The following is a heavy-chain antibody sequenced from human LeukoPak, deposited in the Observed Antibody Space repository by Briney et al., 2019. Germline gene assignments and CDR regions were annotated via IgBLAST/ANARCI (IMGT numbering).Heavy chain of an antibody. CDR2: IYWDDDK. J-gene: IGHJ4*02. CDR3: AHRRGIAVAGPSDY. Sequence: SGPTLVKPTQPLTLTCTFSGFSLSTSGVGVGWIRQPPGKALEWLALIYWDDDKRYSPSLKSRLTITKDTSKNQVVLTMTNMDPVDTATYYCAHRRGIAVAGPSDYWGQGTLVTVSS. CDR1: GFSLSTSGVG. D-gene: IGHD6-19*01. V-gene: IGHV2-5*02.